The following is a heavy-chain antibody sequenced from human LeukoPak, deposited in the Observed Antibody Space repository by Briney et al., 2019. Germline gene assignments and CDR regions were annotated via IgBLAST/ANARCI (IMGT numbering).Heavy chain of an antibody. Sequence: SETLSLTCTVSGGSISSGDYYWSWIRQPPGKGLEWIGYIYYSGSTYYNPSLKSRVTISVDTSKNQLSLKLSSVTAADAAVYYCARVVYYGSGSYYSNFDYWGQGTLVTVSS. V-gene: IGHV4-30-4*01. D-gene: IGHD3-10*01. CDR1: GGSISSGDYY. J-gene: IGHJ4*02. CDR2: IYYSGST. CDR3: ARVVYYGSGSYYSNFDY.